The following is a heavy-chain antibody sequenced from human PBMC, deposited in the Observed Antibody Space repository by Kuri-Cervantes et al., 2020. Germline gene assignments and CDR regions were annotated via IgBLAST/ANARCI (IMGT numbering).Heavy chain of an antibody. J-gene: IGHJ6*02. CDR1: GFTFSDYY. V-gene: IGHV3-11*06. CDR2: ISSSSSYI. Sequence: GGSLRLSCAASGFTFSDYYMSWIRQAPGKGLEWVSSISSSSSYIYYADSVKGRFTISRDNAKNSLYLQMNSLRAEDTAVYYCARALGQSYDILTGYYTNYCYYGMDAWGQGTTVTVSS. D-gene: IGHD3-9*01. CDR3: ARALGQSYDILTGYYTNYCYYGMDA.